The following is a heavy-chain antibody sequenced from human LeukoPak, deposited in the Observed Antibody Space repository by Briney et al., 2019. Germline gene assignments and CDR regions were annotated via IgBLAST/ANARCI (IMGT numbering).Heavy chain of an antibody. CDR1: GVSISSYY. J-gene: IGHJ6*02. D-gene: IGHD2-15*01. Sequence: SETLSLTCTVSGVSISSYYWSWIRQPPGKGLEWIGYIHYSGSTNYNPSLKSRVTISVDTSKNQFSLKLSSVTAADTAVYYCARDGGCSGGSCYSRNYYGMDVWGQGTTVTVSS. CDR3: ARDGGCSGGSCYSRNYYGMDV. V-gene: IGHV4-59*01. CDR2: IHYSGST.